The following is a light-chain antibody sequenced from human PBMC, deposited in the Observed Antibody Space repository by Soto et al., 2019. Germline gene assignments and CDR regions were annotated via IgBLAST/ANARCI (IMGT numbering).Light chain of an antibody. J-gene: IGLJ1*01. Sequence: QSVLTQPPSMSGAPGQRVTISCTGSSSNIGAGYDVHWYQHLPGTAPKLPIFGNSDRPSGVPDRFSGSKSGTSASLAISGLQAEDEADYYCQSYDSSLIGWVFGTGTKVTVL. V-gene: IGLV1-40*01. CDR3: QSYDSSLIGWV. CDR1: SSNIGAGYD. CDR2: GNS.